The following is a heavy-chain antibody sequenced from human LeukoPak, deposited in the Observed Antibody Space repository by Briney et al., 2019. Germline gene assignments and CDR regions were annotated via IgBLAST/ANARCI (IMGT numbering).Heavy chain of an antibody. V-gene: IGHV3-33*01. CDR2: MWYDGSNK. J-gene: IGHJ6*04. D-gene: IGHD2-2*01. Sequence: PGRSLRLSCAASGFTFSSYGMHWVRQAPGKGLEWVAVMWYDGSNKYYADSVKGRFTISRDNSKNTLYLQMNSLRAEDTAVYYCAREGRVVPAAMRNYYYGMDVRGKGTTVTVSS. CDR3: AREGRVVPAAMRNYYYGMDV. CDR1: GFTFSSYG.